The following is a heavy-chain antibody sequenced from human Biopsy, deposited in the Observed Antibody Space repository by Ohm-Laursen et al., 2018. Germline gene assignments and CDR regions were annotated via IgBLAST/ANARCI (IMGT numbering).Heavy chain of an antibody. J-gene: IGHJ5*02. CDR1: GYTFTSYD. CDR3: GRAVRNQLLTDP. CDR2: LNPVSGNS. Sequence: GASVKASCKASGYTFTSYDITWVRQASGQGPEWIGWLNPVSGNSNFGQKFRGRVTVTSDTSISTAYMELSGLTSDDTATYYCGRAVRNQLLTDPLGQGTLVTVTS. D-gene: IGHD1-7*01. V-gene: IGHV1-8*01.